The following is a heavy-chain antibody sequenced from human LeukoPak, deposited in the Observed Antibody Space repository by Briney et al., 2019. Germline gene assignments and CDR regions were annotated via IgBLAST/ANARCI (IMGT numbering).Heavy chain of an antibody. CDR1: GYYFTTYW. D-gene: IGHD5-12*01. CDR3: ARRYSGYADY. CDR2: IYPGDSDT. J-gene: IGHJ4*02. Sequence: GESLKISCKGSGYYFTTYWIAWVRQMPGKGLEWMGIIYPGDSDTRCSPSFQGQVTISADKSISTAYLQWSSLKASDTAMYYCARRYSGYADYWGQGTLVTVSS. V-gene: IGHV5-51*01.